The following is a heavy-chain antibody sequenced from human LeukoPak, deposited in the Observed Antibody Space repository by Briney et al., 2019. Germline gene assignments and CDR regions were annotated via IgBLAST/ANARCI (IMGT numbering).Heavy chain of an antibody. CDR3: ARLAGYYDSSGYLDY. J-gene: IGHJ4*02. CDR1: GGTFSSYA. CDR2: IIPIFGTA. Sequence: ASVKVSCKASGGTFSSYAISWVRQASGQGLEWMGRIIPIFGTANYAQKFQGRVTITTDESTSTAYMELSSLRSEDTAVYYCARLAGYYDSSGYLDYWGQGTLVTVSS. D-gene: IGHD3-22*01. V-gene: IGHV1-69*05.